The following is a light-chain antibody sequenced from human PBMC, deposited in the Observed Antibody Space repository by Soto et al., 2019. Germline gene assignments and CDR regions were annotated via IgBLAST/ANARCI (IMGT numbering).Light chain of an antibody. CDR2: KAS. CDR3: QQYNSYSRT. Sequence: DILMAQSPSTLCASVGDTVTFACRASQTISSWVAWYQQKPGRAPKLLIYKASSLESGVPSRFSGSGSGTEFTLTISSLQPDDFATYYCQQYNSYSRTFGQGTKVDI. CDR1: QTISSW. J-gene: IGKJ1*01. V-gene: IGKV1-5*03.